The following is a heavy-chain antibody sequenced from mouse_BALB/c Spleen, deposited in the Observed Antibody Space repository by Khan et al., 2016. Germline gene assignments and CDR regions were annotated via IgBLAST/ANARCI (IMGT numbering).Heavy chain of an antibody. CDR1: GFAFSGYW. V-gene: IGHV1-80*01. CDR2: IYPCDGDP. D-gene: IGHD2-14*01. Sequence: QVQLKQSGAELVRPGSSVKISCKASGFAFSGYWMNWVKQRPGQGLEWIGQIYPCDGDPNYNGKFKGKATLTADKSSSTAYMQLGRLTSEDSAVYFCARGTTFANWGQGTLVTVSA. J-gene: IGHJ3*01. CDR3: ARGTTFAN.